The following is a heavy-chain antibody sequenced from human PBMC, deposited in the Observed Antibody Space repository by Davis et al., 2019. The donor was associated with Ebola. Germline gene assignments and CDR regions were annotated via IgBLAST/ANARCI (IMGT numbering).Heavy chain of an antibody. J-gene: IGHJ4*02. CDR2: MYHTGSI. V-gene: IGHV4-4*02. CDR1: GDSITSSHW. D-gene: IGHD4-11*01. Sequence: PSETLSLTCTVSGDSITSSHWWAWVRQPPGKRPEWIGEMYHTGSINGNPSLKRRVTISLDKSNNQFSLNLTSVTAADTAVYYCARGDYNNHLDYWGQGILVTVSS. CDR3: ARGDYNNHLDY.